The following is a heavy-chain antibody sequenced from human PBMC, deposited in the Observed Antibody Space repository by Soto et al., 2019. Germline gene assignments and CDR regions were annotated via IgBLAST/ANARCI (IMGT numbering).Heavy chain of an antibody. D-gene: IGHD3-16*02. CDR1: GFSLSTSGVG. CDR2: IYWDDDK. CDR3: AHTDYDYVWGSYRPTYYFDY. Sequence: QITLKESGPTLVKPTQTLTLTCTFSGFSLSTSGVGVGWIRQPPGKALEWLALIYWDDDKRYSPSLKSRLTITKDTSKNQVVLTMTNMDPVDTATYYCAHTDYDYVWGSYRPTYYFDYWGQGTLVTVSS. J-gene: IGHJ4*02. V-gene: IGHV2-5*02.